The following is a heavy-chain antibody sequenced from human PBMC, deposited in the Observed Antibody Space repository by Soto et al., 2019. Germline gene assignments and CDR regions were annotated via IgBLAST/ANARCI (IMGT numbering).Heavy chain of an antibody. Sequence: QVQLVESGGGVVQPGRSLRLSCAASGFTFSSYGMHWVRQAPGKGLEWVAVISYDGSNKYYADSVKGRFTISRDNSKNPLYLQMTSLRAADTAVYYCAKAGQAMVRFRGSAYYGMDVWGQGTTVTVSS. CDR2: ISYDGSNK. V-gene: IGHV3-30*18. J-gene: IGHJ6*02. CDR1: GFTFSSYG. D-gene: IGHD5-18*01. CDR3: AKAGQAMVRFRGSAYYGMDV.